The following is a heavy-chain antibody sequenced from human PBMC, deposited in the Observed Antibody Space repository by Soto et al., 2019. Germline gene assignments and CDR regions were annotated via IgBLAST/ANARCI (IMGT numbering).Heavy chain of an antibody. CDR3: ARDPRYWGGGSCYVY. CDR2: IIPFFGTA. V-gene: IGHV1-69*01. CDR1: GGTFSSYG. D-gene: IGHD2-15*01. Sequence: QVQLVQSGAEVKKPGSSVKVSCKDSGGTFSSYGISWVRQAPGQGLEWMGGIIPFFGTAHYAQTFQGRVTITADEYTSTSYMELSSLRSEEAAVYYCARDPRYWGGGSCYVYWGQGTLVIVAS. J-gene: IGHJ4*02.